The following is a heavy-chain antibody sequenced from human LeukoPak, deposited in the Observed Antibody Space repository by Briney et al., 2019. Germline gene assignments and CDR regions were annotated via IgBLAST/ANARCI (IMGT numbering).Heavy chain of an antibody. CDR3: AREDIVLGMDV. CDR2: IYYSGST. D-gene: IGHD2-8*02. Sequence: SETLSLTCTVSGGSISSGDYYWSWIRQPPGKGLEWTGYIYYSGSTYYNPSLKSRVTISVDTSKNQFSLKLSSVTAADTAVYYCAREDIVLGMDVWGQGTTVTVSS. J-gene: IGHJ6*02. V-gene: IGHV4-30-4*01. CDR1: GGSISSGDYY.